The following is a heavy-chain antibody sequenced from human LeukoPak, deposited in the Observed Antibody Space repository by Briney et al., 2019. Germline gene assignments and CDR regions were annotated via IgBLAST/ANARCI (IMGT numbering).Heavy chain of an antibody. V-gene: IGHV3-23*01. D-gene: IGHD3-16*02. J-gene: IGHJ6*03. CDR1: GFTFSSYA. Sequence: PGGSLRLSCAASGFTFSSYAMSWVRQAPGKGLDWVSAISGSGGSTYYADSVKGRFTISRDNSRNTLYLQMNSRTAEDTAVFYCAKDGVILAPGVYWYMDVWGRGTTVTVSS. CDR3: AKDGVILAPGVYWYMDV. CDR2: ISGSGGST.